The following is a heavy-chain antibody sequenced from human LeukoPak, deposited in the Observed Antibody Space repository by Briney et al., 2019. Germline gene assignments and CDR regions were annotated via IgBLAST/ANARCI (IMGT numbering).Heavy chain of an antibody. V-gene: IGHV1-18*01. Sequence: ALVKVSCKASGYTFTSYGISWVRQAPGQGLEWMGWISAYNGNTNYAQKLQGRVTMTTDTSTSTAYMELRSLRSDDTAVYYCARDSRRGLFYSYYYYYMDVWGKGTTVTVSS. CDR2: ISAYNGNT. D-gene: IGHD3-3*01. J-gene: IGHJ6*03. CDR1: GYTFTSYG. CDR3: ARDSRRGLFYSYYYYYMDV.